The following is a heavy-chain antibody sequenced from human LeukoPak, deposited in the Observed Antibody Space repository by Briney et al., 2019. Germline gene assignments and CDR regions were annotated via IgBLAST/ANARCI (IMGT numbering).Heavy chain of an antibody. CDR2: ISSSSSYI. CDR1: GFTFSSYS. D-gene: IGHD3-22*01. J-gene: IGHJ4*02. V-gene: IGHV3-21*01. Sequence: KAGGSLRLSCAASGFTFSSYSMNWVRQAPGKGLEWVSSISSSSSYIYYADSVKGRFTISRDNAKNSLYLQMNSLRAEDTAVYYCARDLSYYDSSGEVGYWGQGTLVTGSS. CDR3: ARDLSYYDSSGEVGY.